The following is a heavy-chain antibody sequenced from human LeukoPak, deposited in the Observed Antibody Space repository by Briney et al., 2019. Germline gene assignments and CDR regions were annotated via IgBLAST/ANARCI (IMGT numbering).Heavy chain of an antibody. D-gene: IGHD5-18*01. CDR2: ISYDGSNK. CDR3: AKDRQYSYGFMDYFDY. Sequence: QPGGSLRLSCAASGFTFSSYGMHWVRQAPGKGLEWVAVISYDGSNKYYADSVKGRFTISRDNSKNTLYLQMNSLRAEDTAVYYCAKDRQYSYGFMDYFDYWGQGTLVTVSS. J-gene: IGHJ4*02. CDR1: GFTFSSYG. V-gene: IGHV3-30*18.